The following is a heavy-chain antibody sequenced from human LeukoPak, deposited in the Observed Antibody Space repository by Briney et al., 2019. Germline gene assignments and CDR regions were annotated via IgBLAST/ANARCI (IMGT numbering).Heavy chain of an antibody. D-gene: IGHD6-6*01. Sequence: PGRSLRLSCAASGFTFSSYAMHWVRQAPGKGLEWVAVISYDGSNKYYADSVKGRFTISRDNSKNTLYLQMNSLRAEDTAVYYCALSVRSSKIFDYWGQGTLVTVSS. CDR2: ISYDGSNK. J-gene: IGHJ4*02. V-gene: IGHV3-30*03. CDR3: ALSVRSSKIFDY. CDR1: GFTFSSYA.